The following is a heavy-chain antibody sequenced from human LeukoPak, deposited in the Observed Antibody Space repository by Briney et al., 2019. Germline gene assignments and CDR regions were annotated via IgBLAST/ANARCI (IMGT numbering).Heavy chain of an antibody. CDR1: GFTFSSYG. V-gene: IGHV3-30*18. CDR3: AKDGDYGGVDYYYYGMDV. Sequence: GGSLRLSCAASGFTFSSYGMHWVRQAPGKGLEWVAVISYDGSNKYYADSVKGRFTISRDNSKNTLYLQMNSLRAEDTAVYYCAKDGDYGGVDYYYYGMDVWGQGTTVTVSS. D-gene: IGHD4-23*01. J-gene: IGHJ6*02. CDR2: ISYDGSNK.